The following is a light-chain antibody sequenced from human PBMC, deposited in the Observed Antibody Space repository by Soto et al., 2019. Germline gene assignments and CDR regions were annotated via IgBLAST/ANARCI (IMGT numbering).Light chain of an antibody. V-gene: IGKV1-9*01. CDR3: QQLERYPST. Sequence: IQLTQSPSSLSASVGDRVTITCRASQGINSFLAWYQQKSGKAPKLLIYAASTLQSGVPSRFSGSGSGTDFTLTINSLQPEDFSTYYCQQLERYPSTFGGGTKVEIK. CDR2: AAS. CDR1: QGINSF. J-gene: IGKJ4*01.